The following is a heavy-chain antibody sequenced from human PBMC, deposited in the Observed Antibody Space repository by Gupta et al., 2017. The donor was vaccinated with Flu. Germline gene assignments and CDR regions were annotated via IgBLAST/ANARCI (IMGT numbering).Heavy chain of an antibody. CDR2: IKRKADGGAT. CDR3: TTEIRSTMLLNI. V-gene: IGHV3-15*01. CDR1: GFTFSDAW. J-gene: IGHJ3*02. D-gene: IGHD2-2*01. Sequence: EMQLVESGGGLVKPGGSLRLACTASGFTFSDAWMTWVRQAPGKGLEWVGRIKRKADGGATDFAAPVRGRFRISREDSENTVFLHMNSLKTEDTARYYCTTEIRSTMLLNIWGLGTMVTVSS.